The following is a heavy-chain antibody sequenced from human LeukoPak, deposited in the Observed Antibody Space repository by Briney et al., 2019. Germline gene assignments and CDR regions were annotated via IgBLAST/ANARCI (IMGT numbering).Heavy chain of an antibody. D-gene: IGHD4-17*01. Sequence: PSETLSLTCTVSGGSISSSSYYWGWIRQPPGKGLEWIGYIYYSGSTYYNPSLKSRVTISVDTSKNQFSLKLSSVTAADTAVYYCARDRSRGDYDEFDYWGQGTLVTVSS. CDR2: IYYSGST. J-gene: IGHJ4*02. CDR1: GGSISSSSYY. CDR3: ARDRSRGDYDEFDY. V-gene: IGHV4-31*03.